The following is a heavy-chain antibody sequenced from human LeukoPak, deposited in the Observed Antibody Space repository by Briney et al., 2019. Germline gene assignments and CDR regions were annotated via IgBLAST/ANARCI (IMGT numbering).Heavy chain of an antibody. Sequence: GASVKVSCKASGYTFTSYDINWVRQATGQGLEWMGWMNPNSGNTGYAQKFQGRVTMTRNTSISTAYMELSSLRSEDTAVYYCARGGANYDFWSGYYEEYYFDYWGQGTLVTVSS. V-gene: IGHV1-8*01. D-gene: IGHD3-3*01. CDR1: GYTFTSYD. J-gene: IGHJ4*02. CDR3: ARGGANYDFWSGYYEEYYFDY. CDR2: MNPNSGNT.